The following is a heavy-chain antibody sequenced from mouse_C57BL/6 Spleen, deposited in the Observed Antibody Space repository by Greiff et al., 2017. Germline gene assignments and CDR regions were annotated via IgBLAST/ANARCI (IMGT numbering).Heavy chain of an antibody. Sequence: EVQLVESGPELVKPGASVKIPCKASGYTFTDYNMDWVKQSHGKSLEWIGDINPNNGGTIYNQKFKGKATLTVDKSSSTAYMERRSLTSEDTAVYYCARGGSNYAWFAYWGQGTLVTVAA. V-gene: IGHV1-18*01. CDR2: INPNNGGT. D-gene: IGHD2-5*01. CDR1: GYTFTDYN. J-gene: IGHJ3*01. CDR3: ARGGSNYAWFAY.